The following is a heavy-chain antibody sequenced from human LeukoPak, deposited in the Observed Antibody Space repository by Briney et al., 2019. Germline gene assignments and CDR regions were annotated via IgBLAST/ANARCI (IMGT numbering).Heavy chain of an antibody. Sequence: GGSLRLSCAASGFTFSDHYMSWIRQAPGKGLEWISYISSGGSTTNYADSVKGRFTISRDNAKKSLYLQMNSLRADDTAVYYCARETGSSWNGYFQPWGQGTLVTVSS. CDR2: ISSGGSTT. J-gene: IGHJ1*01. V-gene: IGHV3-11*01. D-gene: IGHD6-13*01. CDR1: GFTFSDHY. CDR3: ARETGSSWNGYFQP.